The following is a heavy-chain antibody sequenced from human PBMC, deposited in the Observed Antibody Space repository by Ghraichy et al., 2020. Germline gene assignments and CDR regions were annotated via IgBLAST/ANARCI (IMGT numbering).Heavy chain of an antibody. CDR3: AKDYGDTSGYYFDS. CDR1: GFTFSNYA. CDR2: IGTNSVTT. V-gene: IGHV3-23*01. Sequence: ETLSLTCAASGFTFSNYAMSWVRQAPGKGLEWVSAIGTNSVTTYYADSVRGRFTISRDNSKNTVYLQLNSLRADDTAVYYCAKDYGDTSGYYFDSWGQGTLVNVSS. D-gene: IGHD3-22*01. J-gene: IGHJ4*02.